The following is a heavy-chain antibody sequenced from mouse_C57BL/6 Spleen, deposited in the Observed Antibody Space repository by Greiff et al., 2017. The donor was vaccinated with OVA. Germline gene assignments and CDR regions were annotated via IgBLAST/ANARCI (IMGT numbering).Heavy chain of an antibody. CDR1: GYSFTSYY. Sequence: QVQLQQSGPELVKPGASVKISCKASGYSFTSYYIHWVKQRPGQGLEWIGWIYPGSGNTKYNEKFKGKATLTADTSSSTAYMQLSSLTSEDSAVYYCARRGGYDENYLDDWGQGTTLTVSS. CDR3: ARRGGYDENYLDD. V-gene: IGHV1-66*01. CDR2: IYPGSGNT. J-gene: IGHJ2*01. D-gene: IGHD2-2*01.